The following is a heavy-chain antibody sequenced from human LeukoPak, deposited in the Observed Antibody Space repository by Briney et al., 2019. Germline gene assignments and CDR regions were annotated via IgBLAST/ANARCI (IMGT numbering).Heavy chain of an antibody. V-gene: IGHV4-59*08. CDR2: IYYGGST. J-gene: IGHJ2*01. CDR3: ARRTKALYWYFDL. CDR1: GGSISSYY. Sequence: SETLSLTCTDSGGSISSYYWSWIRQPPGKGLEWIGYIYYGGSTNYNPSLKSRATISVDPSKNQFSLKLSSVTAADTAVYYCARRTKALYWYFDLWGRGTLVTVSA.